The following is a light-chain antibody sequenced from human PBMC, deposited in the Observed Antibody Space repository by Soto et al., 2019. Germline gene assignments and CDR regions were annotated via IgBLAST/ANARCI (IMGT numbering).Light chain of an antibody. Sequence: ETVLTQSPGTVSLSPGERATLSCRTSQSVKRKYLAWYQKKPGQAPRLLINGVFNRATGIPDMFSGSGSGTDFTLTISLLEPEYSAVYYCQYYDGSPRTFGQGTKLEIK. V-gene: IGKV3-20*01. J-gene: IGKJ2*01. CDR3: QYYDGSPRT. CDR2: GVF. CDR1: QSVKRKY.